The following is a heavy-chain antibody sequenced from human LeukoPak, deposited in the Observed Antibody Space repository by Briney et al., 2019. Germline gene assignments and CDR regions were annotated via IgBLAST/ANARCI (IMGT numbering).Heavy chain of an antibody. CDR2: INPNSGGT. CDR1: GYTFTGYY. V-gene: IGHV1-2*06. Sequence: ASVKVSCKASGYTFTGYYIHWVRQAPGQGLEWMGRINPNSGGTNYAQKFQGRVTMTRDTSISTAYMELSRLRSDDTAVYYCARVQYSYEFDYWGQGTLVTVSS. J-gene: IGHJ4*02. D-gene: IGHD5-18*01. CDR3: ARVQYSYEFDY.